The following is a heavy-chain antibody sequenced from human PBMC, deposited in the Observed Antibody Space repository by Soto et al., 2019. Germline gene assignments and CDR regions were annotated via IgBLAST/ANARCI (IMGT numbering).Heavy chain of an antibody. CDR2: INHSGST. V-gene: IGHV4-34*01. CDR3: ARGLQWLRYYGMDV. CDR1: GGSFSGYY. Sequence: LSLTCAVYGGSFSGYYWSWIRQPPGKGLEWIGEINHSGSTNYNPSLKSRVTISVDTSKNQFSLKLSSVTAADTAVYYCARGLQWLRYYGMDVWGQGTTVTVSS. D-gene: IGHD6-19*01. J-gene: IGHJ6*02.